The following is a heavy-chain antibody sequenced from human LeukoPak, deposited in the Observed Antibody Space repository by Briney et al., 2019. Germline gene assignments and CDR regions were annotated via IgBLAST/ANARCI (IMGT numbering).Heavy chain of an antibody. J-gene: IGHJ4*02. CDR3: ARDKIVGPTTLDY. V-gene: IGHV3-7*01. CDR2: IKQDGYEK. CDR1: GFTFSGYW. D-gene: IGHD1-26*01. Sequence: GGSLRLSCAASGFTFSGYWMSWVRQTPEKGLEWVANIKQDGYEKYYVDSVKGRFTISRDNAKNPLYLQMNSLRADDTAIYYCARDKIVGPTTLDYWGQGTLVTVSS.